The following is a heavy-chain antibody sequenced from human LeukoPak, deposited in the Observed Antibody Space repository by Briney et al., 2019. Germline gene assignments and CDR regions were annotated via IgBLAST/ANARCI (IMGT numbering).Heavy chain of an antibody. V-gene: IGHV1-46*01. CDR3: ARDEGGDYGDYSPYFDY. CDR1: GYTFTNYY. CDR2: INPSGGST. Sequence: ASVKVSCKASGYTFTNYYIHWVRLAPGQGLEWMGIINPSGGSTAYAQKFQGRVTMTSDTSTSTVYMELSSLRSEDTAVYYCARDEGGDYGDYSPYFDYWGQGTLVTVSS. D-gene: IGHD4-17*01. J-gene: IGHJ4*02.